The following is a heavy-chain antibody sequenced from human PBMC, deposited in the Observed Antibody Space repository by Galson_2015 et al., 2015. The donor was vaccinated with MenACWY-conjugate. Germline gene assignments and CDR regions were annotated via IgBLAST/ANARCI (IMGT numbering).Heavy chain of an antibody. J-gene: IGHJ3*02. CDR3: ARRWNSGNFFDAFDI. V-gene: IGHV5-51*01. CDR1: GYSFSSYW. D-gene: IGHD1-26*01. Sequence: QSGAEVKKPGESLKISCKGSGYSFSSYWIGWARQMPGKGLEWMGIIYPGDSDTRNSPSFQGQVTISVDKSISTAYLQWSSLKASDTAMYYCARRWNSGNFFDAFDIWGQGTMVTVSS. CDR2: IYPGDSDT.